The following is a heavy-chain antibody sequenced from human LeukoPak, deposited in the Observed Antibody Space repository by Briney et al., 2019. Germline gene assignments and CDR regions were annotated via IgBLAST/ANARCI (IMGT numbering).Heavy chain of an antibody. Sequence: SQTLSLTCAISGDSVSRNSVAWNWIRQSPSRGLEWLGRTYYRSKWYNDYAVSVQSRITINPDTSRNQFSLHLNSVSPEDTAVYYCARGTKGSSPYWYFDLWGRGTLVTVSS. CDR3: ARGTKGSSPYWYFDL. CDR1: GDSVSRNSVA. V-gene: IGHV6-1*01. D-gene: IGHD6-13*01. J-gene: IGHJ2*01. CDR2: TYYRSKWYN.